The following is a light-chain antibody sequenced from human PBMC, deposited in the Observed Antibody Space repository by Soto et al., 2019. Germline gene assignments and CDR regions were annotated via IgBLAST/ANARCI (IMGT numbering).Light chain of an antibody. V-gene: IGLV1-40*01. Sequence: QSVLTQPPSVSGAPGQRVTISCTGSSSNIGAGYDVHWYQQLPGTAPKLLIYGNYNRPSGVPDRFSGSKSGTSASLAITGLQAEDEADYYCQSYDSSLSGFVVFGGGTKVTVL. J-gene: IGLJ2*01. CDR1: SSNIGAGYD. CDR3: QSYDSSLSGFVV. CDR2: GNY.